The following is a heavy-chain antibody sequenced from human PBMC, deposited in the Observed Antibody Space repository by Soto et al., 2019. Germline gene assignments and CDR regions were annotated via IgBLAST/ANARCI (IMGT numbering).Heavy chain of an antibody. CDR3: ARDGALGKNYSYTGMDV. CDR1: GYTFTSYY. D-gene: IGHD7-27*01. CDR2: IKPTGGST. V-gene: IGHV1-46*01. J-gene: IGHJ6*04. Sequence: GASVKVSCKASGYTFTSYYMHWVRQAPGQGLEWMGMIKPTGGSTSYAQKFQGRVTMTRDTSTSTAYMELRSLRSDDTAVYYCARDGALGKNYSYTGMDVWGKQTAVTVSS.